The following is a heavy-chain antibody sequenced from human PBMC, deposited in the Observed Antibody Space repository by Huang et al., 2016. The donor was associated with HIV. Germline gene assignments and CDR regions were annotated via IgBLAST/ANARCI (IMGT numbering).Heavy chain of an antibody. D-gene: IGHD3-22*01. CDR3: TTHLDYYDSSGYYFGNY. Sequence: EVQLVESGGGLVKPGGSLRLSCAASGFTFSKAGMSWVRQAPGKGLEWVGRIKSKTDGGTTDYTAPVKGRFTISRDDSRNTLYLQMNSLKTEDTAVYYCTTHLDYYDSSGYYFGNYWGQGTLVTVSS. J-gene: IGHJ4*02. CDR2: IKSKTDGGTT. V-gene: IGHV3-15*01. CDR1: GFTFSKAG.